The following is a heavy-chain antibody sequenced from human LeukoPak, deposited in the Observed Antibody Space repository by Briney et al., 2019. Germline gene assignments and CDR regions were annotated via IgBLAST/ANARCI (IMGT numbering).Heavy chain of an antibody. J-gene: IGHJ4*02. D-gene: IGHD3-10*01. CDR3: ASLSPGGHYYGSGGD. CDR2: IYYSGST. V-gene: IGHV4-39*01. CDR1: GGSISSSSYY. Sequence: SETLSLTCTVSGGSISSSSYYWGWIRQPPGKGLEWIGSIYYSGSTYYNPSLKSRVTISVDTSKNQFSLKLSSVTAADTAVYYCASLSPGGHYYGSGGDWGQGTLVAVSS.